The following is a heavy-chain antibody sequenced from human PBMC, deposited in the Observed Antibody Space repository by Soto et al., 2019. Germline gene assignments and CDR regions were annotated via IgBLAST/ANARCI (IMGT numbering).Heavy chain of an antibody. J-gene: IGHJ4*02. CDR1: GFTFSTYA. CDR2: ITSNGGNT. Sequence: EVQLVESGGGLVQPGGSLRLSCAASGFTFSTYAMHWVRQAPGKGLEYVSAITSNGGNTYYANSVKGRFTISRDNSKNMLYLQMGSLRPEDMAVYYCARAGISGWYMDWGQGTLVTVSS. D-gene: IGHD6-19*01. CDR3: ARAGISGWYMD. V-gene: IGHV3-64*01.